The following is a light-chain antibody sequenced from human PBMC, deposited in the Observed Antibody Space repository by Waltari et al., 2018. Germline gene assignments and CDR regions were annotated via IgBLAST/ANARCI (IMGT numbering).Light chain of an antibody. V-gene: IGKV1-NL1*01. Sequence: DLQMTQSPSSLSASVGDRVTITCRASQGIGSSLAWYQLKPGKAPKLLVYVASRLESGVPSRFSGRGSGTDYTLTISSLQPEDFATYYCQHYYTTPYTFGQGTKLEIK. CDR2: VAS. J-gene: IGKJ2*01. CDR1: QGIGSS. CDR3: QHYYTTPYT.